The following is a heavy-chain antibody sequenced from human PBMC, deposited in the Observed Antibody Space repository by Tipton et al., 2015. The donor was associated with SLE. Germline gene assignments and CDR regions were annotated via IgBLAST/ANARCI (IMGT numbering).Heavy chain of an antibody. Sequence: SLRLSCAASGFTFSSYSMNWVRQAPGKGLEWVSSISSSSSYIYYADSVKGRFTISRDNAKNSLYLQMNSLRAEDTAVYYCARDFFKVVGATDYWGQGTLVTVSS. D-gene: IGHD1-26*01. CDR1: GFTFSSYS. J-gene: IGHJ4*02. CDR3: ARDFFKVVGATDY. CDR2: ISSSSSYI. V-gene: IGHV3-21*01.